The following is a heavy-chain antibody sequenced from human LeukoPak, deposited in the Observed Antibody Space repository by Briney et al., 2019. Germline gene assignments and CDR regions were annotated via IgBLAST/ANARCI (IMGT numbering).Heavy chain of an antibody. CDR3: ASRIAAAGRGTEFDY. D-gene: IGHD6-13*01. V-gene: IGHV3-21*04. CDR1: GFTFSSYS. J-gene: IGHJ4*02. Sequence: GGSLRLSCAASGFTFSSYSMNWVRQAPGKGLEWVSSISSSSSYIYYADSVKGRFTISRDNAKNSLYLQMNSLRAEDTAVYYCASRIAAAGRGTEFDYWGQGTLVTVSS. CDR2: ISSSSSYI.